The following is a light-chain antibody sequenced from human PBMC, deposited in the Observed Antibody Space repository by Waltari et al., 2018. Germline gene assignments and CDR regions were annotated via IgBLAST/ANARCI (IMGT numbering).Light chain of an antibody. CDR2: NHD. CDR1: RFNIASNT. CDR3: AAWDDSLNGPV. J-gene: IGLJ3*02. V-gene: IGLV1-44*01. Sequence: QSVLTQPPSASGTPGPRVTLPFSATRFNIASNTVDCYRQFPGTTPKLHIYNHDQRPPGVPDRFSGSKSGTSASLAISGLQSEHEADYYCAAWDDSLNGPVFGGGTKLTVL.